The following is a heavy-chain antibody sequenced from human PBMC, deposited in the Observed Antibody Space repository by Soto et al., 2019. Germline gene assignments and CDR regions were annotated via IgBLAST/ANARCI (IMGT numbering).Heavy chain of an antibody. CDR1: GYTFTSYG. J-gene: IGHJ4*02. V-gene: IGHV1-18*01. CDR3: AREYYYGDARRPIDY. Sequence: ASVKVSCKASGYTFTSYGISWVRQAPGQGLEWMGWISAYNGNTNYAQKLQGRVTMTTDTSTSTAYMELRSLRSDDTAVYYCAREYYYGDARRPIDYWGQGTLVTVSS. CDR2: ISAYNGNT. D-gene: IGHD4-17*01.